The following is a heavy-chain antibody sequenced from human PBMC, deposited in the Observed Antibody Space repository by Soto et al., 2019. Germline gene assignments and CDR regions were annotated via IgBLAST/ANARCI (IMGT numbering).Heavy chain of an antibody. CDR3: VRLIGNSWLDY. D-gene: IGHD6-13*01. Sequence: PGGSLRLSCAASGFTFSSYGMHWVRQAPGKGLEWVAVIWYDGSNKYYADSVKGRFTISRDNSKNTLYLQLNPVTPEDTAVYYCVRLIGNSWLDYWGQGTLVTVSS. CDR2: IWYDGSNK. CDR1: GFTFSSYG. J-gene: IGHJ4*02. V-gene: IGHV3-33*01.